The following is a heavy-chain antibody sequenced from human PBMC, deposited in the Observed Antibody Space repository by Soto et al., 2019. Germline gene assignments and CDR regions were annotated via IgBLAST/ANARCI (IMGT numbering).Heavy chain of an antibody. J-gene: IGHJ5*02. D-gene: IGHD5-12*01. CDR1: GYTFTGYY. CDR3: ARAAREVATILGNWFGP. V-gene: IGHV1-2*02. CDR2: INPNSGGT. Sequence: ASVKVSCKASGYTFTGYYMHWVRQAPGQGLEWMGWINPNSGGTNYAQKFQGRVTMTRDTSISTAYMELSRLRSDDTAVYYCARAAREVATILGNWFGPWGQGTLVTVSS.